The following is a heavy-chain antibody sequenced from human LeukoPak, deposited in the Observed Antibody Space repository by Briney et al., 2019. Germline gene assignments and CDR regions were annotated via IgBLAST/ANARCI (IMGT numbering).Heavy chain of an antibody. CDR1: GFTFSSYS. CDR2: ISSSSSYI. D-gene: IGHD2-15*01. Sequence: GGSLRLSCAASGFTFSSYSMNWVRQAPGKGLEWVSSISSSSSYIYYADSVKGRFTISRDNSKNTLYLQMNSLRAEDTAVYYCAKVGPIVVVAGGAFDIWGQGTMVTVSS. V-gene: IGHV3-21*04. CDR3: AKVGPIVVVAGGAFDI. J-gene: IGHJ3*02.